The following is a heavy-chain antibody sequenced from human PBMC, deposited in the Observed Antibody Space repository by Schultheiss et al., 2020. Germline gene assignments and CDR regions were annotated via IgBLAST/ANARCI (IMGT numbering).Heavy chain of an antibody. D-gene: IGHD6-13*01. CDR2: IYYSGST. V-gene: IGHV4-39*02. J-gene: IGHJ4*02. CDR1: GGSISSSSYY. Sequence: SETLSLTCTVSGGSISSSSYYWGWILQPPGKGLEWIGSIYYSGSTYYNPSLKSRVTISVDTSKNQFSLKLSSVTAADTAVYYCARDFREAAVDYWGQGTLVTVSS. CDR3: ARDFREAAVDY.